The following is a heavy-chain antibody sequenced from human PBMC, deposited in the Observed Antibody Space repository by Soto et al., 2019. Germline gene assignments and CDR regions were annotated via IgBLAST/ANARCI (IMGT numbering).Heavy chain of an antibody. J-gene: IGHJ4*02. CDR2: IYYSGST. CDR1: CGSISSSGYY. D-gene: IGHD4-17*01. V-gene: IGHV4-39*01. Sequence: XXTQSLPYTVSCGSISSSGYYWGFIRQPPGKGLEWIGSIYYSGSTYYNPSLKSRVTISVDTSKNQFSLKLSSVTDADTAVYYCARYYGDYQVEFLAYWGQGTLVTVSS. CDR3: ARYYGDYQVEFLAY.